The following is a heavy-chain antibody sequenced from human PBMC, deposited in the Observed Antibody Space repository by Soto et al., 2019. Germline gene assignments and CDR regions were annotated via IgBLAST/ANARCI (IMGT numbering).Heavy chain of an antibody. CDR3: AGRSGSSDY. V-gene: IGHV3-30*04. D-gene: IGHD3-10*01. CDR2: ISYDEIDK. Sequence: LRLSCAASGFTFSNYTMHWVRQAPGKGLEWVALISYDEIDKYYADAVKGRFTISRDNSKNTLYLQMDSLRAEDTAVYYCAGRSGSSDYWGQGTLVTVSS. J-gene: IGHJ4*02. CDR1: GFTFSNYT.